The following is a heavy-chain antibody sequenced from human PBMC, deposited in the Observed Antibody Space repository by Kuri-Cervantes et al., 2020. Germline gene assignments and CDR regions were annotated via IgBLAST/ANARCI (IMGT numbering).Heavy chain of an antibody. CDR2: IYYSGVT. J-gene: IGHJ4*02. CDR3: ARVGTPYYDFWSGYYTGIGGRPFDY. Sequence: SETLSLTCTISGGSISSSRYYWGWIRQPPGRGLEWIGSIYYSGVTYYNPSLKSRVTISLDTSKNQFSLKMNSVTAADTAVYYCARVGTPYYDFWSGYYTGIGGRPFDYWGQGTLVTVSS. CDR1: GGSISSSRYY. V-gene: IGHV4-39*07. D-gene: IGHD3-3*01.